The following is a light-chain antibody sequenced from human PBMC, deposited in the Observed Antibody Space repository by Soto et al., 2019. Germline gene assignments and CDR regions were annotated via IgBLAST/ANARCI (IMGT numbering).Light chain of an antibody. CDR1: QSISW. Sequence: DIQMTQSPSTLSASVGDRVTITCRASQSISWLAWYQQKPGKAPKLLIYKASSLESGVPSRFSGSGSGTEFTLTISSLQPDDFATYYCQQYNSIRTFGQGTKVEIK. V-gene: IGKV1-5*03. CDR2: KAS. J-gene: IGKJ1*01. CDR3: QQYNSIRT.